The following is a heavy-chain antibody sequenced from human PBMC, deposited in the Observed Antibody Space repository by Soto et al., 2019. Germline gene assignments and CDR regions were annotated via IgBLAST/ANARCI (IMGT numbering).Heavy chain of an antibody. CDR2: ISSSGSTI. CDR3: ARDRNNYYDSSGYYYAANY. V-gene: IGHV3-11*01. J-gene: IGHJ4*02. D-gene: IGHD3-22*01. Sequence: PGGSLRLSCAASGFTFSDYYMSWIRQAPGKGLEWVSYISSSGSTIYYADSVKCRFTISRDNAKNSLYLQMNSLRAEDTAVYYCARDRNNYYDSSGYYYAANYWGQGTLVTVSS. CDR1: GFTFSDYY.